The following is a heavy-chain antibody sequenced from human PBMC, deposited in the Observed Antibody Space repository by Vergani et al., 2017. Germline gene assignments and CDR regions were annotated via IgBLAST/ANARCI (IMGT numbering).Heavy chain of an antibody. CDR2: IIPIFGTA. CDR3: ARDLPGYCSGGSCYPGYYYYGMDV. J-gene: IGHJ6*02. D-gene: IGHD2-15*01. Sequence: VQLVESGGGLVKPGGSLRLSCAASGFTFSSYAISWVRQAPGQGLEWMGGIIPIFGTANYAQKFQGRVTITADESTSTAYMELSSLRSEDTAVYYCARDLPGYCSGGSCYPGYYYYGMDVWGQGTTVTVSS. CDR1: GFTFSSYA. V-gene: IGHV1-69*01.